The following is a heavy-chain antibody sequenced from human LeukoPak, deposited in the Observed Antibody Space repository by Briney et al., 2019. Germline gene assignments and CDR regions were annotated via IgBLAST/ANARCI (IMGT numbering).Heavy chain of an antibody. CDR1: GYTFTDYY. D-gene: IGHD6-13*01. Sequence: ASVKISCKVSGYTFTDYYMHWVQQAPGKGLGWMGLVDPEDGETIYAETFQGRVTITADTSTDTAYMELSSLRSEDTAVYYCATWWGSWLYYWGQGTLVTVSS. CDR3: ATWWGSWLYY. V-gene: IGHV1-69-2*01. J-gene: IGHJ4*02. CDR2: VDPEDGET.